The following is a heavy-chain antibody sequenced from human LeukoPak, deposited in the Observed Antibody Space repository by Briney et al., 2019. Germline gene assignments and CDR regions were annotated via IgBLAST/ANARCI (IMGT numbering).Heavy chain of an antibody. CDR3: ARQSKGSSWYHSMDV. CDR1: GGSISSYY. CDR2: IYYSGST. D-gene: IGHD6-13*01. Sequence: PSETLSLACTVSGGSISSYYWSWIRQPPGKGLEWIGYIYYSGSTNYNPSLKGRVTISVDTSKNQFSLKLSPVTAADTAVYYCARQSKGSSWYHSMDVWGQGTTVTVSS. J-gene: IGHJ6*02. V-gene: IGHV4-59*08.